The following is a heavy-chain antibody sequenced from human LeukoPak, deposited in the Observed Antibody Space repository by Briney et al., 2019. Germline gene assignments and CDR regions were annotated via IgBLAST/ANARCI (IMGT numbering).Heavy chain of an antibody. CDR3: ASSEDIVGAVGFDP. V-gene: IGHV4-39*01. CDR2: IYYSGST. CDR1: GGSISSSSYS. D-gene: IGHD2-15*01. J-gene: IGHJ5*02. Sequence: SETLSLTCTVSGGSISSSSYSWGWIRQPPGKGLEWIGSIYYSGSTYYNPSLKSRVTISVDTSKNQFSLKLSSVTAADTAVYYCASSEDIVGAVGFDPWGQGTLVTVSS.